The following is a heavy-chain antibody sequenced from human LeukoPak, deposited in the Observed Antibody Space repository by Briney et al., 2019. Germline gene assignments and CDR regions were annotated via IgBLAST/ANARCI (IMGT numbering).Heavy chain of an antibody. V-gene: IGHV4-34*01. D-gene: IGHD3-3*01. Sequence: SETLSLTCAVYGGSFSGYYWSWIRQPPGKGLEWIGEVSHSGSTNYIPSLKSRVTISVDTSKNQFSLRLSSVTAADTAVYYCASSPFWSGFYYFDYWGQGTPVTVSS. CDR2: VSHSGST. CDR1: GGSFSGYY. CDR3: ASSPFWSGFYYFDY. J-gene: IGHJ4*02.